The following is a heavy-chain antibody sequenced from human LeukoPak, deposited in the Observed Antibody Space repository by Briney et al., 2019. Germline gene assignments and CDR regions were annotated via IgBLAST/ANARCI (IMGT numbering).Heavy chain of an antibody. CDR3: ARGPNYVWGSYQYFDY. CDR2: IYFSGST. Sequence: LRLSCAASGFTFSSYSMNWVRQPPGKGLEWIGYIYFSGSTYYNPSLKSRVTISVDTSKNQFSLKLSSVTAADTAVYYCARGPNYVWGSYQYFDYWGQGTLVTVSP. D-gene: IGHD3-16*02. J-gene: IGHJ4*02. V-gene: IGHV4-30-4*08. CDR1: GFTFSSYS.